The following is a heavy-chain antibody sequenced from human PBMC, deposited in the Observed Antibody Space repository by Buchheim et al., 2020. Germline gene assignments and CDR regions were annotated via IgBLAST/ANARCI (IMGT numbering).Heavy chain of an antibody. CDR1: GGSISSYY. D-gene: IGHD3-10*01. J-gene: IGHJ4*02. CDR2: IYYSGST. CDR3: ARHAPGPPRFDY. Sequence: QVQLQESDPGLVKPSETLSLTCTVSGGSISSYYWSWIRQPPGKGLEWIGYIYYSGSTNYNPSLKSRVTISVDTTKNQFSLKLSSVTAADTAVYYCARHAPGPPRFDYWGQGTL. V-gene: IGHV4-59*08.